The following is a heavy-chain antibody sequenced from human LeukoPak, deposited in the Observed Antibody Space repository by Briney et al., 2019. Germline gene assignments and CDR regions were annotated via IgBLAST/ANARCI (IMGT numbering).Heavy chain of an antibody. CDR2: ISSSSSYI. CDR3: AKSAGITYYYYGMDV. CDR1: GFTFSSYS. V-gene: IGHV3-21*04. D-gene: IGHD1-26*01. Sequence: PGGSLRLSCAASGFTFSSYSMNWVRQAPGKGLEWVSSISSSSSYIYYADSVKGRFTISRDNAKNSLYLQMNSLRAEDTAVYYCAKSAGITYYYYGMDVWGQGTTVTVSS. J-gene: IGHJ6*02.